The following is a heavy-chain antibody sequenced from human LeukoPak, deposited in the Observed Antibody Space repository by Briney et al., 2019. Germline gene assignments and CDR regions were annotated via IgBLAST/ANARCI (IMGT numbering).Heavy chain of an antibody. J-gene: IGHJ6*02. V-gene: IGHV1-69*13. Sequence: ASVKVSCKASGYTFTGYYIHWVRQAPGQGLEWMGGIIPISGTANYAQKFQGRVTITADESTSTAYMELSSLRSEDTAVYYCARGMTTVTTTNYYYYGMDVWGQGTTVTVSS. CDR1: GYTFTGYY. D-gene: IGHD4-11*01. CDR3: ARGMTTVTTTNYYYYGMDV. CDR2: IIPISGTA.